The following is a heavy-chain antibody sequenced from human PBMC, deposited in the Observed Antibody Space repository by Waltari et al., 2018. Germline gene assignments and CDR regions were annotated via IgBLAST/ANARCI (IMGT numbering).Heavy chain of an antibody. CDR3: AKDRAYYDSSGWAYYYYMDV. V-gene: IGHV3-23*04. J-gene: IGHJ6*03. Sequence: QLVESGGALLQHGGSLRLSCAASGFTFSNHAMSWVRQAPGKGLEWVSAISGSGDITYYADSVEGRFTISRDNSKNTLYLQMNSLRAEDTAVYYCAKDRAYYDSSGWAYYYYMDVWGKGTMVTVSS. CDR2: ISGSGDIT. D-gene: IGHD3-22*01. CDR1: GFTFSNHA.